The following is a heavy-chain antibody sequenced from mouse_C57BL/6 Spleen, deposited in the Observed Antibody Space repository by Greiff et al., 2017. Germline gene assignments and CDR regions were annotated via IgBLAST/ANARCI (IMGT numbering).Heavy chain of an antibody. V-gene: IGHV1-15*01. Sequence: VQLQQSGAELVRPGASVTLSCKASGYTFTDYEMHWVKQTPVHGLEWIGAIDPETGGTAYNQKFKGRAILTADKSSSTAYMELRSLTSEDSAGYYGKRGTDYWGQGTTLTVSS. CDR2: IDPETGGT. J-gene: IGHJ2*01. CDR3: KRGTDY. D-gene: IGHD2-14*01. CDR1: GYTFTDYE.